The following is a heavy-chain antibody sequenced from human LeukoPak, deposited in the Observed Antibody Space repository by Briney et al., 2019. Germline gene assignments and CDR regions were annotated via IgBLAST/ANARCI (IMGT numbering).Heavy chain of an antibody. D-gene: IGHD6-13*01. CDR3: ARFYSSTWYGEIRVYDYYYMDV. V-gene: IGHV3-7*01. J-gene: IGHJ6*03. Sequence: GGSLRLSYAASGFTFNNYWMSWVRQAPGKGLEWVANIKQDGSEKYYVDSMKGRFTISRDNAKNTLYLQVTSLRVEDTAVYYCARFYSSTWYGEIRVYDYYYMDVWGKGTTVTVSS. CDR1: GFTFNNYW. CDR2: IKQDGSEK.